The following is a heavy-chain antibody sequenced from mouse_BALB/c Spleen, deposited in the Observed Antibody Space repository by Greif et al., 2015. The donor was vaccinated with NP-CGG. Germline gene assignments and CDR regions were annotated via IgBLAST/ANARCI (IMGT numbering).Heavy chain of an antibody. D-gene: IGHD3-2*02. Sequence: QVQLQQSGAELVKPGASVKMSCKASGYTFTSYWMHWVKQRPGQGLEWIGVIDPSDSYTSYDQKFKGKATLTVDTSSSTAYMQLSSLTSEDSAVYYCTRSGDSYFDYWGQGTTLTVSS. J-gene: IGHJ2*01. CDR2: IDPSDSYT. CDR3: TRSGDSYFDY. V-gene: IGHV1S127*01. CDR1: GYTFTSYW.